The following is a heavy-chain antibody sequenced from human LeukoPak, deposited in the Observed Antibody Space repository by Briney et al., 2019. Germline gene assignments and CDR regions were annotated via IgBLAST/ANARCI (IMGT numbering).Heavy chain of an antibody. CDR1: GFTFDDYA. D-gene: IGHD3-22*01. J-gene: IGHJ4*02. CDR2: ISWNSGSI. CDR3: VKDINYYDSSGYSN. V-gene: IGHV3-9*03. Sequence: GGSLRLXCAASGFTFDDYAMHWVRQTPGKGLEWVSGISWNSGSIGYADSVKGRFTISRDNAKNSLYLQMNSLRAEDMALYYCVKDINYYDSSGYSNWGQGTLVTVSS.